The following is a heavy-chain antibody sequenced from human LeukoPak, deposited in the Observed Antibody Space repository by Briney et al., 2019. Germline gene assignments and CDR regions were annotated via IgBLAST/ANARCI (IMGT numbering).Heavy chain of an antibody. CDR3: ARGRIVGAPIRGPHAFDI. CDR2: IYTSGST. J-gene: IGHJ3*02. D-gene: IGHD1-26*01. CDR1: GGSISSSSYF. Sequence: SETLSLTCTVSGGSISSSSYFWGWIRQPPGKGLEWIGRIYTSGSTNYNPSLKSRVTISVDTSKNQFSLKLSSVTAADTAVYYCARGRIVGAPIRGPHAFDIWGQGTMVTVSS. V-gene: IGHV4-61*02.